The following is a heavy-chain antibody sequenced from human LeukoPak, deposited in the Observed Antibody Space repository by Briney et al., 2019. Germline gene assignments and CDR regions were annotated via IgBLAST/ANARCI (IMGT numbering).Heavy chain of an antibody. CDR1: GYTFTSYG. Sequence: ASVKVSRKASGYTFTSYGISWVRQAPGQGLEWMGWISAYNGNTNYAQKLQGRVTMTTDTSTSTAYMELRSLRSDDTAVYYCARDDARITIFGVVIKSGHFDYWGQGTLVTVSS. J-gene: IGHJ4*02. V-gene: IGHV1-18*01. D-gene: IGHD3-3*01. CDR2: ISAYNGNT. CDR3: ARDDARITIFGVVIKSGHFDY.